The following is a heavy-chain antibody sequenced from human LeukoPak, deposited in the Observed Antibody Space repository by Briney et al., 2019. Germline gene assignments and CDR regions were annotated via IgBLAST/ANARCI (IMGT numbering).Heavy chain of an antibody. CDR2: SNHFGST. CDR3: ARHGRMGTINPSY. CDR1: GESFSGYF. V-gene: IGHV4-34*01. D-gene: IGHD5-24*01. Sequence: SETLSLTCAVSGESFSGYFWTWIRQPLGKGLEWIGESNHFGSTDYNPSLKSRVTISVDTSKNQFSLKLSSVTAADTAVYYCARHGRMGTINPSYWGQGTLVTVSS. J-gene: IGHJ4*02.